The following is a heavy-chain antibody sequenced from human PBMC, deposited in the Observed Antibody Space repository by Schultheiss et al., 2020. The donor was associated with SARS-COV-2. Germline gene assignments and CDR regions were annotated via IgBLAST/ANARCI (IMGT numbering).Heavy chain of an antibody. CDR3: ARTPATTAKSMDH. J-gene: IGHJ4*02. Sequence: GGSLRLSCAASGFIFSSYEMSWVRQAPGKGLEWVAVISYDGSNKYYADSVKGRFTISRDNAKNSLYLQMNSLRAEDTAVYYCARTPATTAKSMDHWGQGTLVTVSS. CDR2: ISYDGSNK. D-gene: IGHD4-17*01. CDR1: GFIFSSYE. V-gene: IGHV3-30-3*01.